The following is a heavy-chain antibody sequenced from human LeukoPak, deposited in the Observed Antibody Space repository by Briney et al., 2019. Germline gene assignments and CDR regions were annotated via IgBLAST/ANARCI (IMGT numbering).Heavy chain of an antibody. CDR1: GGSISSSSYY. J-gene: IGHJ4*02. D-gene: IGHD3-22*01. Sequence: ASETLSLTCTVSGGSISSSSYYWGWIRQPPGKGLEWIGSIYYSGSTYYNPSLKSRVTISVDTSKNQFSLKVRSVTAADTAVYYCARGLGYYDSSGYWFDYWGQGTLVTVSS. CDR3: ARGLGYYDSSGYWFDY. CDR2: IYYSGST. V-gene: IGHV4-39*07.